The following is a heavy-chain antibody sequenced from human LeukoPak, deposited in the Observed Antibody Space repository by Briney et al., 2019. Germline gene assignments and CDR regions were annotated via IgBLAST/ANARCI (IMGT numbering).Heavy chain of an antibody. D-gene: IGHD4-17*01. V-gene: IGHV3-7*01. CDR3: ATAGYGDYDFDL. CDR2: IKQDGSEK. Sequence: GGSLRLSCAVSGFTFSSYWMSWVRQAPGKGLEWVANIKQDGSEKYYVDSVKGRFTISRDNSKNTLYLQMNSLRAEDTAVYYCATAGYGDYDFDLWGRGTLVTVSS. J-gene: IGHJ2*01. CDR1: GFTFSSYW.